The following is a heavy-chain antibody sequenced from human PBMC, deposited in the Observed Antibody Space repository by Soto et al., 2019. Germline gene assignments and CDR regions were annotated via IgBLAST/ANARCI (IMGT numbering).Heavy chain of an antibody. J-gene: IGHJ6*02. V-gene: IGHV1-58*02. D-gene: IGHD3-22*01. CDR3: TWVTLIIVPDRHYYGMDV. Sequence: ARRWARQSSRQRLEWIGWIVVGSGNTNYAQKFQERVTITRDMSTSTAYMELNSLKTEDTAVYYCTWVTLIIVPDRHYYGMDVWGQGTTVTVSS. CDR2: IVVGSGNT. CDR1: A.